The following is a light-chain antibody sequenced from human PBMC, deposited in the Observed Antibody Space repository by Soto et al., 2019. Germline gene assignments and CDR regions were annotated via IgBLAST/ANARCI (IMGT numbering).Light chain of an antibody. Sequence: EIVLTQSPGTLSLSPGERATLSCRASQSVRNSYLAWYQQKPGQAPRLLIYGASGRATGIPDRFSGSVSGTDFTLTISRLEPEDFAVYYCQQYGSSPYTFGQGTKLEI. V-gene: IGKV3-20*01. J-gene: IGKJ2*01. CDR3: QQYGSSPYT. CDR1: QSVRNSY. CDR2: GAS.